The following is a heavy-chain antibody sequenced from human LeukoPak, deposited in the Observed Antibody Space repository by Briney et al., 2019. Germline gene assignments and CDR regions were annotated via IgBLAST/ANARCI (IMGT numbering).Heavy chain of an antibody. Sequence: PGGSLRLSCAASGFTFSSYSMNWVRQAPGKGLEWVSSISSSSSYIYYADSVKGRFTISRDNAKNSLYLQMNSLRAEDMAVYYCARGGSGWPYYFDYWGQGTLVTVSS. CDR3: ARGGSGWPYYFDY. D-gene: IGHD6-19*01. CDR1: GFTFSSYS. J-gene: IGHJ4*02. CDR2: ISSSSSYI. V-gene: IGHV3-21*01.